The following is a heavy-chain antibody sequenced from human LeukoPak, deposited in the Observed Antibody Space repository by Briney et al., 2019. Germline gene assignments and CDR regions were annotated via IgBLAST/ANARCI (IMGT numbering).Heavy chain of an antibody. V-gene: IGHV3-15*01. CDR1: GFTFSNAW. J-gene: IGHJ4*02. Sequence: GGSLRLSCAASGFTFSNAWMSWVRQAPGKGLEWVGRIKSKTDGGTTDYAAPVKGRFTISRDDSKNTLYLQMNSLKTEDTAVYYCTTHPPQAVVGEHPWDYWGQGTLVTISS. D-gene: IGHD3-16*01. CDR2: IKSKTDGGTT. CDR3: TTHPPQAVVGEHPWDY.